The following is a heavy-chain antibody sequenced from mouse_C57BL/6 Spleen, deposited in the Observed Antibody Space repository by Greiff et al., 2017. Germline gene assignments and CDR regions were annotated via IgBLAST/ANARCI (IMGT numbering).Heavy chain of an antibody. CDR2: ISGGGGNT. CDR3: ARGGNYDGWFAY. CDR1: GFTFSSYT. Sequence: EVQLQQSGGGLVKPGGSLKLSCAASGFTFSSYTMSWVRQTPEKRLEWVATISGGGGNTYYPDSVKGRFTISRDNAKNTLYLQMSSLRSEDTALYYCARGGNYDGWFAYWGQGTLVTVSA. V-gene: IGHV5-9*01. D-gene: IGHD2-1*01. J-gene: IGHJ3*01.